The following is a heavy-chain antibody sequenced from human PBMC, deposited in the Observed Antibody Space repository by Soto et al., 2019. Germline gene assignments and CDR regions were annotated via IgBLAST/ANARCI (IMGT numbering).Heavy chain of an antibody. CDR2: IKQDGGER. J-gene: IGHJ6*02. V-gene: IGHV3-7*01. Sequence: LRLSYAASGFTFRSSWMGWVRQAPGKGLEWVANIKQDGGERNYLDSVKGRFTISRDNAKNSLFLQMNSLRAEDTAVYYCARDFPFYYGMDVWGQGTTVTVSS. CDR3: ARDFPFYYGMDV. D-gene: IGHD3-16*01. CDR1: GFTFRSSW.